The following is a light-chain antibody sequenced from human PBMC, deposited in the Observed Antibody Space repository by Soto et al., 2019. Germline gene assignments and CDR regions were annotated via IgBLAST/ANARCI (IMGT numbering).Light chain of an antibody. CDR3: QPYNKWPLT. Sequence: EIVMTQSPATLSVSPGERATLSCRASESASTHLAWYQQRPGQAPWLLIYATSTRATGIPARFTGSGSGTEFTLSISSLQSEDVAVYYCQPYNKWPLTVGGGTKVEIK. V-gene: IGKV3-15*01. CDR2: ATS. CDR1: ESASTH. J-gene: IGKJ4*01.